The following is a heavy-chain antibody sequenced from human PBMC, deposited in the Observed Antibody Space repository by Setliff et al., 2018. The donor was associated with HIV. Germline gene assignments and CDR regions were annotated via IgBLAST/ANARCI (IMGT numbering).Heavy chain of an antibody. CDR2: INHSGSN. D-gene: IGHD1-26*01. V-gene: IGHV4-34*01. CDR1: GESLSPYY. Sequence: NPSETLSLTCAVYGESLSPYYWSWIRQPPGKGLEWIGEINHSGSNNYNPSLKSRVSLSVDTSKNQFSLNLRSVTAADTAVYYCARGLGMVESTTPFDYWGQGTLVTVSS. J-gene: IGHJ4*02. CDR3: ARGLGMVESTTPFDY.